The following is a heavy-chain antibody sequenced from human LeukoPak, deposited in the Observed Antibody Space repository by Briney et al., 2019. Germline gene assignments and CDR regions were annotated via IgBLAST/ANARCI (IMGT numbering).Heavy chain of an antibody. CDR2: IYHSGST. D-gene: IGHD4-11*01. V-gene: IGHV4-30-2*01. J-gene: IGHJ4*02. Sequence: QLQLQESGSGLVKPSQTLSLTCAVSGGSISSGGYSWSWIRQPPGKGLEWIGYIYHSGSTYYNPSLKSRVTISVDRSKNQFSLKLSSVTAADTAVYYCARDPATVTTGYFDYWGQGTLVTVSS. CDR1: GGSISSGGYS. CDR3: ARDPATVTTGYFDY.